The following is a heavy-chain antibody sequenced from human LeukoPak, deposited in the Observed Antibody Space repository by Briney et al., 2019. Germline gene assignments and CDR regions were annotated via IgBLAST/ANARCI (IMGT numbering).Heavy chain of an antibody. J-gene: IGHJ4*02. Sequence: PSETLSLTCTVSGGSISSYYWSWIRQPPGKGLEWIVYMYYSGSTNYNPSLKSRVTISVDTSKNQFSLKLSSVTAADTAVYYCARVACSGGSCYTGASYYFDYWGQGTLVTVSS. CDR2: MYYSGST. D-gene: IGHD2-15*01. V-gene: IGHV4-59*01. CDR3: ARVACSGGSCYTGASYYFDY. CDR1: GGSISSYY.